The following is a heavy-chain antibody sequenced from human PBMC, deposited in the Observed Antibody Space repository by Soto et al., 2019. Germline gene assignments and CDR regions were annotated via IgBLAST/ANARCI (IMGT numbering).Heavy chain of an antibody. CDR2: IIAGNGNT. J-gene: IGHJ4*02. CDR3: ARGLRGWPDY. Sequence: QVQLVQSGAEVKKPGASVKVSCKASGYTFTSYAMHWVRQAPGQRLEWMGWIIAGNGNTKYSQKFQGRVTTTREPSASTAYLELSSLRSEDTAVSYCARGLRGWPDYWGPGTLVTVSS. V-gene: IGHV1-3*01. CDR1: GYTFTSYA. D-gene: IGHD2-15*01.